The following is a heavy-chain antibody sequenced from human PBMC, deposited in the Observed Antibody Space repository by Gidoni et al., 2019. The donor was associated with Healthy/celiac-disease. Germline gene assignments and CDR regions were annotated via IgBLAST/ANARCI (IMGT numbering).Heavy chain of an antibody. J-gene: IGHJ4*02. CDR2: ISGSGGST. D-gene: IGHD3-22*01. Sequence: EVQLLESGGGLVQPGGSLRLSCAASGFTFSSYAISWVRQAPGKGLEWVSAISGSGGSTYYADSVKGRFTISRDNSKNTLYLQMNSLRAEDTAVYYCAKDLILGYYYDSSGYPTGFDYWGQGTLVTVSS. CDR1: GFTFSSYA. V-gene: IGHV3-23*01. CDR3: AKDLILGYYYDSSGYPTGFDY.